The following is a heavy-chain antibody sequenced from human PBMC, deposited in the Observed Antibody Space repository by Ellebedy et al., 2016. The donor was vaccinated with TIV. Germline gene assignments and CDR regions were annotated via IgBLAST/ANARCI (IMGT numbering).Heavy chain of an antibody. CDR2: IYWDNDK. CDR1: GFSLSTSGVG. Sequence: SGPTLVXPTQTLTLTCTFSGFSLSTSGVGVGWIRQPPGKALEWLALIYWDNDKRYSPSLKSRLTITKDTSKNQVVLTMTNMDPVDTATYYCAHLKTRITIFGVDEFDYWGQGTLVTVSS. V-gene: IGHV2-5*02. J-gene: IGHJ4*02. D-gene: IGHD3-3*01. CDR3: AHLKTRITIFGVDEFDY.